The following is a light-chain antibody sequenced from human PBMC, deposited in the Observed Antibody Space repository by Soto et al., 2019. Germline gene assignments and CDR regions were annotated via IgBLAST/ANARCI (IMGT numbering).Light chain of an antibody. CDR2: GTS. V-gene: IGKV3-20*01. CDR3: QQYLSSPRT. CDR1: QSVNIN. J-gene: IGKJ1*01. Sequence: EIVLTQSPGTLSLSPGERDTLSCRASQSVNINLAWYQQKPGQAPRLLIYGTSTRATGVPARFSGSGSGTDFTLTISRLEPEDFAVYYCQQYLSSPRTFGQGTKVDIK.